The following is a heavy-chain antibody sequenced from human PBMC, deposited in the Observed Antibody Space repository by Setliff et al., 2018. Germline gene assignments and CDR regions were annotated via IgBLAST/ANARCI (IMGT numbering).Heavy chain of an antibody. CDR3: AREGPESDSSGYMDV. V-gene: IGHV4-34*01. CDR2: MHQSGRI. J-gene: IGHJ6*03. CDR1: DGAFSTYY. Sequence: TLSLTCDVYDGAFSTYYWTWIRQPPGKGLEWIGDMHQSGRINFNPSLKSRVTMSADPSKNQFSLKVTSVTAADTAVYYCAREGPESDSSGYMDVWGQGTTVTVSS. D-gene: IGHD3-22*01.